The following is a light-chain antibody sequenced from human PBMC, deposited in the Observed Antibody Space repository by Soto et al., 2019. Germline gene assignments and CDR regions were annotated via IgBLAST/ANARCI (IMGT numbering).Light chain of an antibody. CDR1: SSDVGIYNY. V-gene: IGLV2-14*01. CDR2: EVT. J-gene: IGLJ1*01. CDR3: SSYTTSSTRV. Sequence: QSALTQPASVSGSAGQSIAISCTGSSSDVGIYNYVSWYQQHPGKVPKLIIYEVTSRPSGVPIRFSGSKSGNTASLTISGLQPEDEADYYCSSYTTSSTRVFGTGTKVTV.